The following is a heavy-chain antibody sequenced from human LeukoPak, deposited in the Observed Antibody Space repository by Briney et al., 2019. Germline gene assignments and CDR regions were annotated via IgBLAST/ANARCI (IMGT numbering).Heavy chain of an antibody. V-gene: IGHV1-8*01. Sequence: ASVKVSCKASGYTFTSYDINWVRQATGQGLGWMGWMNPNSGNTGYAQKFQGRVTITADESTSTAYMELSSLRSEDTAVYYCARGGEPYYYYMDVWGKGTTVTISS. D-gene: IGHD1-26*01. CDR2: MNPNSGNT. J-gene: IGHJ6*03. CDR3: ARGGEPYYYYMDV. CDR1: GYTFTSYD.